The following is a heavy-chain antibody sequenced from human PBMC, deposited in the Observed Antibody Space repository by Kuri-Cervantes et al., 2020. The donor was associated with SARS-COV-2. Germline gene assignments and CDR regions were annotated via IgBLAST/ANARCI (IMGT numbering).Heavy chain of an antibody. V-gene: IGHV4-59*08. CDR1: GGSISSHY. CDR3: ARPGIVGASSYFDY. D-gene: IGHD1-26*01. J-gene: IGHJ4*02. CDR2: IYYSGST. Sequence: SETLSLTCTVSGGSISSHYWSWIRQPPGKGLEWIGYIYYSGSTYYNPSLKSRVTISVDTSKNQFSLKLSSVTAADTAVYYCARPGIVGASSYFDYWGQGTLVTVSS.